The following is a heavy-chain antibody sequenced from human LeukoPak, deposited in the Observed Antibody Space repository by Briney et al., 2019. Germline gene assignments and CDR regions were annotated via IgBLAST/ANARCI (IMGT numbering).Heavy chain of an antibody. CDR2: INHSGST. Sequence: PSETLSLTCAVYGGSFSGYYWSWIRQPPGKGLEWIGEINHSGSTNYNPSLKSRVTISVDTSKNQFSLKLSSVTAADTAVYCCARSPKSRLVDYYYYMDVWGKGTTVTISS. CDR1: GGSFSGYY. J-gene: IGHJ6*03. D-gene: IGHD6-6*01. V-gene: IGHV4-34*01. CDR3: ARSPKSRLVDYYYYMDV.